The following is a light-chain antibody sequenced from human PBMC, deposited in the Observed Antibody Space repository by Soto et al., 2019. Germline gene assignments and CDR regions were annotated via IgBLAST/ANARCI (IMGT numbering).Light chain of an antibody. J-gene: IGKJ2*01. CDR1: QRVLSNY. V-gene: IGKV3-20*01. CDR2: GAS. CDR3: QRYGNSPAFT. Sequence: EIVLTQSPDTLSLSPGEGVTLSCRASQRVLSNYLAWYQQKPGLPPRLLIHGASIRAAGIPDRFSGSGFGTDFTLTISRLEPEDFAIYYCQRYGNSPAFTFGRGTKLEIK.